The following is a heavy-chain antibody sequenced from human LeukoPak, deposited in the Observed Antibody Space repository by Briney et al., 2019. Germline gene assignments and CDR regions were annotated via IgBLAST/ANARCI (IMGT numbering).Heavy chain of an antibody. CDR1: GGSINSDF. D-gene: IGHD6-19*01. V-gene: IGHV4-59*13. J-gene: IGHJ4*02. CDR2: MSNSGTT. CDR3: ARGSRSGPGRFFDN. Sequence: PSETLSLTCTVSGGSINSDFWSWIRQPPGKGLQWVGYMSNSGTTNYNPSLKSRVTISVDTSKNQFSLQLTSVTAADTAVYYCARGSRSGPGRFFDNWGQGTLVTVSS.